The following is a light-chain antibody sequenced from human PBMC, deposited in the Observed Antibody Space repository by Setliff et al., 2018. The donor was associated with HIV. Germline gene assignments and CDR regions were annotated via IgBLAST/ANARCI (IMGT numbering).Light chain of an antibody. J-gene: IGLJ1*01. CDR2: EVR. V-gene: IGLV2-14*03. CDR1: SSDVGGYNY. Sequence: QSALAQPASVSGSPGQSITISCTGTSSDVGGYNYVSWYQQPPGKAPKLIIYEVRNRPSGVSNRFSGSKSGNTASLTISGLQAEDEADYYCSSYAITNTLPFGTGTKGTV. CDR3: SSYAITNTLP.